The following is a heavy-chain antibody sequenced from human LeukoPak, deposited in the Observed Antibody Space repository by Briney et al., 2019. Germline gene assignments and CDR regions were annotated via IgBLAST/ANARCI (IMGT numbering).Heavy chain of an antibody. CDR3: ARGMKLRNYYYYYYYMDV. Sequence: GGSLRLSCAASGFTYSDYYMSWIRQAPGKGLEWVSYISSTGTTIYYADSLKGRFTISRDNTKNSLYLQMNSLRAEDTAVYYCARGMKLRNYYYYYYYMDVWGKGTTVTVS. V-gene: IGHV3-11*01. CDR2: ISSTGTTI. D-gene: IGHD1-7*01. J-gene: IGHJ6*03. CDR1: GFTYSDYY.